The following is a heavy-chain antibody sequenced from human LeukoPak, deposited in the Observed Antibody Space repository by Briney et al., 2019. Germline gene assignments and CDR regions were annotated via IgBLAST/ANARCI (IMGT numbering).Heavy chain of an antibody. Sequence: PGGSLRLPCAASGFTFSSYAMNWVRQAPGKGLEWVSAISGSTGSTYYADSVKGRFTISRDNSKNTLYLQMNSLRAEDTAIYYCAKRVFDTSGNFANFDYWGQGTLVTASS. D-gene: IGHD3-22*01. CDR2: ISGSTGST. CDR1: GFTFSSYA. J-gene: IGHJ4*02. CDR3: AKRVFDTSGNFANFDY. V-gene: IGHV3-23*01.